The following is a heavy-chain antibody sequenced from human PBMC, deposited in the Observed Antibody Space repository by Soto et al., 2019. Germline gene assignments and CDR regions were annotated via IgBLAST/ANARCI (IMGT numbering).Heavy chain of an antibody. CDR3: ARSQGSSTSLEIYYYYYYGMDV. Sequence: QVQLVQSGAEVKKPGSSVKVSCKASGGTFGSYAISWVRQAPGQGLEWMGGIITIPGTANYAQKFQGRVTIAADESTSTAYMELSSLRSEHTAVYYCARSQGSSTSLEIYYYYYYGMDVWGQGTTVTVPS. J-gene: IGHJ6*02. D-gene: IGHD2-2*01. V-gene: IGHV1-69*01. CDR2: IITIPGTA. CDR1: GGTFGSYA.